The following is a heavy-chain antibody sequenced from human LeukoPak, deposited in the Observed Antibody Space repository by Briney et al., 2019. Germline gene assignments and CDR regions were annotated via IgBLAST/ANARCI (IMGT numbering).Heavy chain of an antibody. CDR3: ARANDFWSGYYIYYYYGMDV. CDR1: GFTFSSYS. J-gene: IGHJ6*02. V-gene: IGHV3-21*01. CDR2: ISSSSSYI. Sequence: GGSLRLSCAASGFTFSSYSMNWVRQAPGKGLEWVSSISSSSSYIYYADSVKGRFTISRDNAKNSLYLQMNSLRAEDTAVYYCARANDFWSGYYIYYYYGMDVWGQGTTVTVSS. D-gene: IGHD3-3*01.